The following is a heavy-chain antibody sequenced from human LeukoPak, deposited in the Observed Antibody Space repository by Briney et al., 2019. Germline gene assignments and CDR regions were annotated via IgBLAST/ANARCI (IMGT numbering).Heavy chain of an antibody. Sequence: SETLSLTCTVSGGSISSYYWSWIRQPPGKGLEWIGYIYYSGSTNYNPSLKSRVTISVDTSKNQFSLKLSSVTAADPAVYYCARGVPDYGAYFDYWGQGTLVTVSS. D-gene: IGHD4-17*01. CDR3: ARGVPDYGAYFDY. J-gene: IGHJ4*02. CDR1: GGSISSYY. V-gene: IGHV4-59*01. CDR2: IYYSGST.